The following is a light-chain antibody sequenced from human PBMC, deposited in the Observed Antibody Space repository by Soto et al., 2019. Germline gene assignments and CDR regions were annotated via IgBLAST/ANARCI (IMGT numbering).Light chain of an antibody. CDR1: NIGSKN. CDR3: QVWDSTRDHVI. J-gene: IGLJ2*01. V-gene: IGLV3-21*02. CDR2: DDR. Sequence: SYVLTQPPSVSVAPGQTARITCEGNNIGSKNVHWYQQKPGQAPALVVYDDRGRPSGVPERLSGSNSGNTATLTISRVEAGDEADYYCQVWDSTRDHVIFGGGTQLTVL.